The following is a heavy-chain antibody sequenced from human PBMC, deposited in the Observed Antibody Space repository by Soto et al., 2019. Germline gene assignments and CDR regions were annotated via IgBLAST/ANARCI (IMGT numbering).Heavy chain of an antibody. Sequence: QVHLVQSGAEVKKPGSSVKVSCKTSETPSTTNALTGVRQAPGQGLEWLGGIMPYIDTANYAQKFQGRVTITADKSSNTVYMELGSLTSEDTAMYFCARGGYSSSWRFDYWGQGTLVTVAS. CDR1: ETPSTTNA. CDR2: IMPYIDTA. V-gene: IGHV1-69*06. J-gene: IGHJ4*02. CDR3: ARGGYSSSWRFDY. D-gene: IGHD6-13*01.